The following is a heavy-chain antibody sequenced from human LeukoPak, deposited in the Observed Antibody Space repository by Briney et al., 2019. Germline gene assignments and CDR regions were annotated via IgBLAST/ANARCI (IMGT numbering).Heavy chain of an antibody. J-gene: IGHJ6*03. CDR3: VSSGYNPRFYYYYLDV. D-gene: IGHD3-22*01. V-gene: IGHV4-61*02. Sequence: SETLSLTCTVSGGSISSGSYYWSWIRQPAGKGLEWIGRIYSSGSTNYNPSLRSRATIPIDTSSNEFSLKLSSVTAADTAVYYCVSSGYNPRFYYYYLDVWGKGTTVTISS. CDR1: GGSISSGSYY. CDR2: IYSSGST.